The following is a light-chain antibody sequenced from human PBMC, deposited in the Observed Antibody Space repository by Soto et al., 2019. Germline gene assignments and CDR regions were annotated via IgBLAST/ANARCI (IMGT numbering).Light chain of an antibody. Sequence: EIVLTQSPATLSLSPGERATLSCRASQSVTSRLAWYQQRPGQAPRLLIFDASYRATGVPGRFSGRLSGTDFTLTISSLEPEDCASSYCRQCDPWPLTFGGGTKVDIK. CDR1: QSVTSR. CDR3: RQCDPWPLT. J-gene: IGKJ4*01. V-gene: IGKV3-11*01. CDR2: DAS.